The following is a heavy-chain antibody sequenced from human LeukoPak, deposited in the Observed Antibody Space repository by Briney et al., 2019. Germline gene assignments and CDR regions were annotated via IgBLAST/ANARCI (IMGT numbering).Heavy chain of an antibody. CDR3: ARLTGGRTTKIDY. Sequence: SSETLSLTCTVSGGSLGDYAWSWMRQPPGKGLEWIAYIYFSGRTNYNASFRSRVTMSVDTSKNQFSLNLSFVTAADTAVYYCARLTGGRTTKIDYWGQGILVTVSS. J-gene: IGHJ4*02. CDR2: IYFSGRT. D-gene: IGHD4-11*01. V-gene: IGHV4-59*01. CDR1: GGSLGDYA.